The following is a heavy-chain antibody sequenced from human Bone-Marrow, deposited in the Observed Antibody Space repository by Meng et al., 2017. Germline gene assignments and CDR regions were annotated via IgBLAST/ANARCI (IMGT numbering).Heavy chain of an antibody. J-gene: IGHJ4*02. V-gene: IGHV3-48*03. CDR3: AREANSDIVVVPAAPPLDY. Sequence: GESLKISCAVSGFTFSSSEMNWVRQAPGKGLEWVSYIARSGTIWYADSVKGRFTISRDNAKNTLYLQMNSLRAEDTAVYYCAREANSDIVVVPAAPPLDYWGQGTLVTVSS. CDR2: IARSGTI. D-gene: IGHD2-2*01. CDR1: GFTFSSSE.